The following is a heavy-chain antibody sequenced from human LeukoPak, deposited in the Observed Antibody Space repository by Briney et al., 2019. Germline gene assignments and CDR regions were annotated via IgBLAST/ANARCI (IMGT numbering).Heavy chain of an antibody. J-gene: IGHJ4*02. Sequence: GGSLRLSCAASGFTFSSYAMSWVRQAPGKGLEWVSAISGSGGSTYYADSVKGRFTTSRDNSKNTLYLQINSLRAEDTAAYYCAGRAELGRGFDYWGQGTLVTVS. CDR3: AGRAELGRGFDY. V-gene: IGHV3-23*01. D-gene: IGHD7-27*01. CDR2: ISGSGGST. CDR1: GFTFSSYA.